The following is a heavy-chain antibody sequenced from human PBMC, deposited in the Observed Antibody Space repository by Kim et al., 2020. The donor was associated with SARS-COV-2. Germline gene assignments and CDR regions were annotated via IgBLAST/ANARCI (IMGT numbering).Heavy chain of an antibody. J-gene: IGHJ4*02. CDR3: ARDLSSSSGWYGIDY. Sequence: PSLKSRVTISVDTSKNQFSLKLSSVTAADTAVYYCARDLSSSSGWYGIDYWGQGTLVTVSS. V-gene: IGHV4-59*01. D-gene: IGHD6-19*01.